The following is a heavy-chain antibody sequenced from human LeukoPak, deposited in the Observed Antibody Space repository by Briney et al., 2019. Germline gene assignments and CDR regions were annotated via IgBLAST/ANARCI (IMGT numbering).Heavy chain of an antibody. CDR3: AKGRKGGRGDAYHV. Sequence: GGSLRLSCAASAFTFRSYGMHWVRQAPGKGLEWVAFIRYHGSDKYYADSVKDRFTISRDNSKNTLYLQMNSLRAEDTAVYYCAKGRKGGRGDAYHVWGQGTRVTVSS. CDR2: IRYHGSDK. J-gene: IGHJ3*01. D-gene: IGHD1-14*01. V-gene: IGHV3-30*02. CDR1: AFTFRSYG.